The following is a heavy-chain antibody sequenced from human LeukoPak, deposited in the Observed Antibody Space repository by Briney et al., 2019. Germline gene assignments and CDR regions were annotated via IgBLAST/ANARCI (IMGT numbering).Heavy chain of an antibody. CDR3: ARSPYCRSTSCYLNIDY. CDR1: GGTFSSYA. D-gene: IGHD2-2*01. CDR2: IIPIFGTA. J-gene: IGHJ4*02. Sequence: EAAVKVSCKASGGTFSSYAISWVRQAAGQGLEWMGGIIPIFGTANYPKKFQGRVTITKDESTSTAYMELSSLRSEDTAVYYCARSPYCRSTSCYLNIDYWGQGTLVTVSS. V-gene: IGHV1-69*05.